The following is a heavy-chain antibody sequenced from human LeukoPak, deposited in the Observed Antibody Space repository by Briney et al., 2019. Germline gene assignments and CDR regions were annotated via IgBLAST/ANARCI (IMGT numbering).Heavy chain of an antibody. CDR3: ARGGAFDI. Sequence: GGSLRLPCAASGFTVSNNYISWVRQAPGKGLEWVSVIQSDGSTYYADSVRGRFTISRDNSKNTLYLQMNSLRAEDTAVYYCARGGAFDIWGQGTMVTVSS. CDR2: IQSDGST. CDR1: GFTVSNNY. J-gene: IGHJ3*02. D-gene: IGHD3-16*01. V-gene: IGHV3-66*02.